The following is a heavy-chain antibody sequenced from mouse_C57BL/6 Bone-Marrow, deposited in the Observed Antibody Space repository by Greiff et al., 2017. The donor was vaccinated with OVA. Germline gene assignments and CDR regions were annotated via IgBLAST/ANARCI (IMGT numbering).Heavy chain of an antibody. CDR3: TTGYYGSSYDWFAY. CDR2: IDPENGDT. Sequence: EVKLMESGAELVRPGASVKLSCTASGFNIKDDYMHWVKQRPEQGLEWIGWIDPENGDTEYASKFQGKATITADTSSNTAYLQLSSLTSEDTAVYYCTTGYYGSSYDWFAYWGQGTLVTVSA. CDR1: GFNIKDDY. D-gene: IGHD1-1*01. J-gene: IGHJ3*01. V-gene: IGHV14-4*01.